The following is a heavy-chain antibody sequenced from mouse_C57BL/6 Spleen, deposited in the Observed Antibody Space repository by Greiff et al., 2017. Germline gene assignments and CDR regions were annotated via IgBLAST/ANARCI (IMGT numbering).Heavy chain of an antibody. CDR2: ISYSGST. CDR1: GYSITSGYD. D-gene: IGHD2-3*01. J-gene: IGHJ3*01. Sequence: EVKLQESGPGMVKPSQSLSLTCTVTGYSITSGYDWHWIRHFPGNKLEWMGYISYSGSTNYNPSLKSRISITHDTSKNHFFLKLNSVTTEDTATYYCARDRDGYSFAYWGQGTLVTVSA. CDR3: ARDRDGYSFAY. V-gene: IGHV3-1*01.